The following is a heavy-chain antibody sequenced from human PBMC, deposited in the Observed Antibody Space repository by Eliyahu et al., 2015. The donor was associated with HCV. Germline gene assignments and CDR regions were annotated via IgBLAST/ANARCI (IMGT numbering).Heavy chain of an antibody. J-gene: IGHJ4*02. CDR2: IYYSGST. CDR3: ARVMIGYYRTRTLYYFDY. Sequence: QVQLQESGPGLVKPSQTLSLTCTVSGGSISSGDYYWSWIRQPPGKGLEWIGYIYYSGSTYYNPSLKSRVTISVDTSKNQFSLKLSSVTAADTAVYYCARVMIGYYRTRTLYYFDYWGQGTLVTVSS. CDR1: GGSISSGDYY. V-gene: IGHV4-30-4*08. D-gene: IGHD3-9*01.